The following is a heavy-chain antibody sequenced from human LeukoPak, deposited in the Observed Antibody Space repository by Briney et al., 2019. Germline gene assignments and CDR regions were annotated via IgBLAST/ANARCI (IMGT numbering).Heavy chain of an antibody. CDR3: ARAVGYYGSGSYYNGRFDP. V-gene: IGHV3-74*01. J-gene: IGHJ5*02. CDR2: INSDGSST. Sequence: GGSLRLSCAASGFTFSSYAMSWVRQAPGKGLVWVSRINSDGSSTSYADSVKGRFTISRDNAKNTLYLQMNSLRAEDTAVYYCARAVGYYGSGSYYNGRFDPWGQGALVTVSS. CDR1: GFTFSSYA. D-gene: IGHD3-10*01.